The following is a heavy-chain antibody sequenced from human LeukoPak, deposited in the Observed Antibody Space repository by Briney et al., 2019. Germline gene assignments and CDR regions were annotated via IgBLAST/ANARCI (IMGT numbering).Heavy chain of an antibody. J-gene: IGHJ2*01. D-gene: IGHD6-19*01. V-gene: IGHV3-48*01. CDR3: ARWLARGYFDL. CDR1: GFTFSSYS. CDR2: ISSDGITI. Sequence: GGSLRLSCAASGFTFSSYSMNWVRQAPGKGLEWVSYISSDGITIYYADSVKGRFTISRDYAKKSLYLQMNSLRADDTAVYYCARWLARGYFDLWGRGTLVTVSS.